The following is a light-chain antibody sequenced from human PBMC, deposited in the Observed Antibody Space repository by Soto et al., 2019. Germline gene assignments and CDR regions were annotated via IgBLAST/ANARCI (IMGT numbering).Light chain of an antibody. CDR1: SSHIGNNY. CDR3: GTWDSSLSAVV. Sequence: QSVLTKPPSVSAAPGQKVTISCSGSSSHIGNNYVSWYQQLPGTAPKLLIYDNNKRPSGIPDRFSGSKSGTSATLGITGLQTGDEADYYCGTWDSSLSAVVFGGGTKVTVL. V-gene: IGLV1-51*01. CDR2: DNN. J-gene: IGLJ2*01.